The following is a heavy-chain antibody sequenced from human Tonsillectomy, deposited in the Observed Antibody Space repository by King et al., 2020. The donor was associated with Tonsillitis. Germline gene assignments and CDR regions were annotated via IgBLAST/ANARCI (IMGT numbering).Heavy chain of an antibody. CDR2: MFYSGCT. V-gene: IGHV4-59*08. CDR3: ARTPTTHWGLNWLDP. Sequence: VQLQESGPGLVKPSETLSLTCTVSGGSISTYYWSWIRQPPGKGLEWIGDMFYSGCTNYKPSLKSRVTLSVDTSKNHFSPKLTSVTAADTAGYYCARTPTTHWGLNWLDPWGQGTLVTVSS. J-gene: IGHJ5*02. D-gene: IGHD3-16*01. CDR1: GGSISTYY.